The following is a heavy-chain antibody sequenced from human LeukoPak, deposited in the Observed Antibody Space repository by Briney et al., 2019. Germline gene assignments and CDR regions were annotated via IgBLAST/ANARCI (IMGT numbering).Heavy chain of an antibody. V-gene: IGHV4-34*01. J-gene: IGHJ4*02. CDR1: GVSFSTYY. CDR3: ARQVYGSDY. D-gene: IGHD4-17*01. CDR2: VNHSGYT. Sequence: SETLSLTCDVSGVSFSTYYWSWIRQSPEKGLEWIGEVNHSGYTNLNPSLKSRVTISVDTSKNQFSLKLSSMTAADTAVYYCARQVYGSDYWGQGTLVTVSS.